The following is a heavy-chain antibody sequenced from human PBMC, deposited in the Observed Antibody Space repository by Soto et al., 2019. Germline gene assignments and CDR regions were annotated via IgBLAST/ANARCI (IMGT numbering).Heavy chain of an antibody. CDR1: GYTFTNYV. J-gene: IGHJ5*02. CDR2: ISAYDGNT. CDR3: ARGVGAGSYYNQYNWFDP. V-gene: IGHV1-18*01. Sequence: QVQLVQSGAEVKKPGASVKVSCKASGYTFTNYVISWVRQAPGQGLEWMGWISAYDGNTNYAQKLQGRVTMTTDTYTSTAYMELRSLRSDDTAVYYCARGVGAGSYYNQYNWFDPWGQGTLVTVSS. D-gene: IGHD3-10*01.